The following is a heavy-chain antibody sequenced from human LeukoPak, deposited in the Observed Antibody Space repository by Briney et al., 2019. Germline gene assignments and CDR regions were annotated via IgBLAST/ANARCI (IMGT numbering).Heavy chain of an antibody. CDR3: ARGGRYYGSGSYFFI. D-gene: IGHD3-10*01. Sequence: PSETLSLTCTISGVSISSYYWSWIRQPPGKGLECIGHIYYSGSTSYNPSLKSRVTISVDTSKNQFSLKLNSVTAADTAVYYCARGGRYYGSGSYFFIWGQGTMVTVSS. J-gene: IGHJ3*02. CDR2: IYYSGST. V-gene: IGHV4-59*12. CDR1: GVSISSYY.